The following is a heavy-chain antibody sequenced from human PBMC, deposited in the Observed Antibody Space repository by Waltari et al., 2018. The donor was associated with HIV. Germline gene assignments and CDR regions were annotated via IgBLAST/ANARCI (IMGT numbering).Heavy chain of an antibody. J-gene: IGHJ5*02. CDR3: AKDGGSYSGWLDP. CDR2: TSGSGSIT. CDR1: GFTFRSYA. V-gene: IGHV3-23*01. D-gene: IGHD3-10*01. Sequence: EVQLLESGGGLVRPGGSLTLSCAGSGFTFRSYALHCVRQAPGKGLEWVSLTSGSGSITYYADSVKGRFTISRDNSKNTLYLQMNSLRVEDTAVYYCAKDGGSYSGWLDPWGQGTLVTVSS.